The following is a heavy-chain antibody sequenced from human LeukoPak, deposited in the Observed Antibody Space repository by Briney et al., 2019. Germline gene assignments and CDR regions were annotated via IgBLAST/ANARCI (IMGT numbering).Heavy chain of an antibody. D-gene: IGHD3-10*02. CDR2: ISSSVSTI. Sequence: GGSLRLSCAASGFTFSSYAMNWVRQAPGKGLEWVSYISSSVSTIYYADSVKGRFTISRDNAKNSLYLQINSLRAEDTAVYYCAELGITMIGGVWGKGTTVTISS. CDR3: AELGITMIGGV. J-gene: IGHJ6*04. V-gene: IGHV3-48*03. CDR1: GFTFSSYA.